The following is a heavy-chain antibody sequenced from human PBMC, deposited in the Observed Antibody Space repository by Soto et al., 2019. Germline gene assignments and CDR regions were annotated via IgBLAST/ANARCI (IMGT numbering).Heavy chain of an antibody. CDR2: IYHSGST. D-gene: IGHD6-13*01. J-gene: IGHJ4*02. V-gene: IGHV4-4*02. CDR1: GDSISSSNW. CDR3: ARGERQQQSEY. Sequence: PSETLSLTCAVSGDSISSSNWWSWVRQHPGKGLEWIGEIYHSGSTNYNPSLNSRVIISVDKSKNQFSLKLSSVTAADTAVYYCARGERQQQSEYWGEATLIIASS.